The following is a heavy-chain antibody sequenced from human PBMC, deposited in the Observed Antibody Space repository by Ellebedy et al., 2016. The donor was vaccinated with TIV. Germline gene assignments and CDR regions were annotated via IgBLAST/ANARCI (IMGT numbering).Heavy chain of an antibody. Sequence: AASVKVSCKASGGTFTSSAINWVRQAPGQGLEWMGGIIPIFRTPNYAQTFQGRVTITADESTSTVYMELSSLRSEDTATYYCAREASGFGTTWFDSWGQGTLVTVSS. D-gene: IGHD1-1*01. CDR2: IIPIFRTP. CDR1: GGTFTSSA. J-gene: IGHJ5*01. CDR3: AREASGFGTTWFDS. V-gene: IGHV1-69*13.